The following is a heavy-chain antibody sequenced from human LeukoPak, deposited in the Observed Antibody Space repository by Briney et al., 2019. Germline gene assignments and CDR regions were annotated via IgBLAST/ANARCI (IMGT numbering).Heavy chain of an antibody. CDR3: ARESVAAGTRWFDY. J-gene: IGHJ4*02. CDR2: VQINENN. V-gene: IGHV4-4*07. D-gene: IGHD6-13*01. Sequence: SETLSLTCTDFGGSIHDYYWTWIRRSPGKGLEWIGRVQINENNNYNPSLRSRLTLSLDTSKNQFSLNLTSVTAADTAIYYCARESVAAGTRWFDYWGQGTLVTVSS. CDR1: GGSIHDYY.